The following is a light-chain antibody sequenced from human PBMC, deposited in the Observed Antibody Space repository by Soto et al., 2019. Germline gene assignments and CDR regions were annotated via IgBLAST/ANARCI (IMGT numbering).Light chain of an antibody. J-gene: IGKJ4*02. CDR3: QQYSTSLT. V-gene: IGKV3-11*01. CDR1: QSVSRY. Sequence: EIGLTQSPATLSLSPGERATLSCRASQSVSRYLAWCQQKPGQAPRLLIHDTSTRATGVPDTFSGSGSGTEFTLTISSLEPEDFAVYYCQQYSTSLTFGGGTTLEIK. CDR2: DTS.